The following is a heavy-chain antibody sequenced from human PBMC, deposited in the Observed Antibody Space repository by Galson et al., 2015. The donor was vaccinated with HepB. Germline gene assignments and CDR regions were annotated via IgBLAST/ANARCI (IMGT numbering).Heavy chain of an antibody. CDR1: GLSLSTREMR. J-gene: IGHJ5*01. D-gene: IGHD1-26*01. CDR3: ARMGGSYEPFVS. Sequence: PALVKPTQTLTLTCIFSGLSLSTREMRVNWIRQPPGKALEWLARIDWDDDKFYNPSLKTRLTISKDNSRNQVVLTMTNMDPVDTATYFCARMGGSYEPFVSWGQGALVTVSS. V-gene: IGHV2-70*04. CDR2: IDWDDDK.